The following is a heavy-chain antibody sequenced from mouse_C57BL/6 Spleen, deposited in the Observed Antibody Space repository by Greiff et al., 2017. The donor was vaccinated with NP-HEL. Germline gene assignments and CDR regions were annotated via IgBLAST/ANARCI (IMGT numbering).Heavy chain of an antibody. J-gene: IGHJ2*01. D-gene: IGHD1-1*01. Sequence: EVKLQESGPELVKPGDSVKISCKASGYSFTGYFMNWVMQSHGKSLEWIGRINPYNGDTFYNQKFKGKATLTVDKSSSTAHMELRSLTSEDSAVYYCARAFTTVAGSYFDYWGQGTTLTVSS. CDR2: INPYNGDT. V-gene: IGHV1-20*01. CDR1: GYSFTGYF. CDR3: ARAFTTVAGSYFDY.